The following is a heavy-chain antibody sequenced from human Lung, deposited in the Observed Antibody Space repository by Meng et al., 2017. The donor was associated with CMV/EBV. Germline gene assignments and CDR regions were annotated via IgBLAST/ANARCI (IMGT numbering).Heavy chain of an antibody. CDR2: IDSEGSTT. CDR3: ASARGVVRYAFDI. D-gene: IGHD2-15*01. CDR1: GFTFSTYW. J-gene: IGHJ3*02. V-gene: IGHV3-74*01. Sequence: GGSLRLXXAASGFTFSTYWMHWVRQAPGKGLEWVSRIDSEGSTTNYADSVKGRFTISRDNAKNTLYLEMNSPRAEDTAVYYCASARGVVRYAFDIWGQGTXVTVSS.